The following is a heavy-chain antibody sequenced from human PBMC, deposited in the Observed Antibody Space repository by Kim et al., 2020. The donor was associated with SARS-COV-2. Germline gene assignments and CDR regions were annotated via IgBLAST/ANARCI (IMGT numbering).Heavy chain of an antibody. CDR1: GFTFSGSS. CDR3: TRVPEKTLAFGDAFDI. Sequence: GGSLRLSCAASGFTFSGSSMHWVRQASGKGLEWVGLIRSKPNSYATAYAAPGKGSFTIPRDDSKNTAYLQMNNLKSEDTAVCYCTRVPEKTLAFGDAFDIWGRERMVTVS. V-gene: IGHV3-73*01. J-gene: IGHJ3*02. D-gene: IGHD3-3*02. CDR2: IRSKPNSYAT.